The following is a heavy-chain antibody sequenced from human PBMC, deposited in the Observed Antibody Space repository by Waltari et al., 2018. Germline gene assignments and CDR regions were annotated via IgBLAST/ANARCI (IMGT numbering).Heavy chain of an antibody. V-gene: IGHV4-34*01. J-gene: IGHJ2*01. CDR1: GGSFSGYY. Sequence: QVQLQQWGAGLLKPSETLSLTCAVYGGSFSGYYWSWIRQPPGKGLEWIGRSNHSGSTNYNPCLKIRVTISVDTSKNQFSLKLSSVTAADTAVYYCARGVRDGYVNWYFDLWGRGTLVTVSS. CDR2: SNHSGST. CDR3: ARGVRDGYVNWYFDL. D-gene: IGHD5-12*01.